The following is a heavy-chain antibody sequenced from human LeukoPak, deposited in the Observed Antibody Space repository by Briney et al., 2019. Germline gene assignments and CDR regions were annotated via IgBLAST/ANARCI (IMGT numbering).Heavy chain of an antibody. CDR3: ARVGDYGENGGAFDI. D-gene: IGHD4-17*01. J-gene: IGHJ3*02. Sequence: GASVKVSCKASGYTFTSYGISWVRQAPGQGLEWMGWISAYNGNTNYTQKLQGRVTMTTDTSTSTAYMELRSLRSDDTAVYYCARVGDYGENGGAFDIWGQGTMVTVSS. V-gene: IGHV1-18*01. CDR1: GYTFTSYG. CDR2: ISAYNGNT.